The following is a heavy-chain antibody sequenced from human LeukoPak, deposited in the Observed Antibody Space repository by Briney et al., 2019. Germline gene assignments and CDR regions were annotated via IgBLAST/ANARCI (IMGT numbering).Heavy chain of an antibody. CDR1: GFTFSSYE. Sequence: PGGSLRLSCAASGFTFSSYEMNWVRQAPGKGLEWVSYISSSGSTIYYADSVKGRFTISRDNAKNSLYLQMNSLRAEDTAVYYCASHRASGYSYGYDYWGQGTLVTVSS. CDR2: ISSSGSTI. D-gene: IGHD5-18*01. CDR3: ASHRASGYSYGYDY. V-gene: IGHV3-48*03. J-gene: IGHJ4*02.